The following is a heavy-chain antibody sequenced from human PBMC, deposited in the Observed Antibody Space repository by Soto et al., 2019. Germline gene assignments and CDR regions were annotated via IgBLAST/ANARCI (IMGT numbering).Heavy chain of an antibody. Sequence: QVQLQESGPGLVRPSGTVSLTCAVSGGSISNGDWWSWVRQPPGKGLEWIGEIHHSGSTNYNPSLKSRVTMSVVPSKNLFSLTLNSVTAADTAFYYCARDQGSHPGDWGQGTLFSVSS. CDR2: IHHSGST. CDR1: GGSISNGDW. V-gene: IGHV4-4*02. D-gene: IGHD6-13*01. CDR3: ARDQGSHPGD. J-gene: IGHJ4*02.